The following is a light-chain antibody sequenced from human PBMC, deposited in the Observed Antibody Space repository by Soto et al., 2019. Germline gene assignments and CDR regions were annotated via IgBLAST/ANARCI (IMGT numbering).Light chain of an antibody. CDR3: QQFSSYPPIT. CDR1: QGIGSA. V-gene: IGKV1-13*02. J-gene: IGKJ5*01. CDR2: DAS. Sequence: AIQLTQSPSSVSASVGDRVTITCRASQGIGSALAWYQRKPGNPPNLLIYDASSLETGVPSRFSASGSGTDFTLTISSLQAEDFATYYCQQFSSYPPITFGQGTRLEIK.